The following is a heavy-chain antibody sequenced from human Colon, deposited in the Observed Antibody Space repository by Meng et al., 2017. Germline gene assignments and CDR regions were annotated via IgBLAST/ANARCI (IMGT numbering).Heavy chain of an antibody. J-gene: IGHJ4*02. CDR2: IYYGGSA. V-gene: IGHV4-31*03. D-gene: IGHD3-10*01. Sequence: LQESRPRLVTPSQPLSLPCSVSGDSIIRGGYHWSWVLQRPGRGLEWVGHIYYGGSAFYNPALRSRLTMSTDRSANQFSLRVTSVTAADTATYFCARCLKGSLEFWGQGALVTVSS. CDR1: GDSIIRGGYH. CDR3: ARCLKGSLEF.